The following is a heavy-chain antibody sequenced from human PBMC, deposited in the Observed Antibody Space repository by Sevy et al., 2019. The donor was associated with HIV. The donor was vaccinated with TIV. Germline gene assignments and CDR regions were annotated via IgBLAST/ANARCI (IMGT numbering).Heavy chain of an antibody. Sequence: NLSRSGPTLVKPTQTLTLTCTFSGFSLSTRGVRVSWIRQPPGEALEWLALIYWDDDKRYSPSLQSRLTITKDTSKNQVFLTMTNMDPVDTATYFCAHSNNGGVSAGLRNYFYDYWGQGTLVTVSS. V-gene: IGHV2-5*08. J-gene: IGHJ4*02. CDR1: GFSLSTRGVR. D-gene: IGHD6-19*01. CDR2: IYWDDDK. CDR3: AHSNNGGVSAGLRNYFYDY.